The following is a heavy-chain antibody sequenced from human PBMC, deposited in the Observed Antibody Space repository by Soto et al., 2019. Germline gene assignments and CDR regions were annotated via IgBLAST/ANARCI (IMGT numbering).Heavy chain of an antibody. Sequence: SETRSLPTTGPGGSIRTRNHLVGWLRHHKGKGLEWIGSIYYSGSTYYNPSLKSRVTISVDTSKNQFSLKLSSVTAADTAVYYCAXQSVSGVVIIRNYYGMDVWGQGTTVT. D-gene: IGHD3-3*01. CDR3: AXQSVSGVVIIRNYYGMDV. CDR2: IYYSGST. CDR1: GGSIRTRNHL. J-gene: IGHJ6*02. V-gene: IGHV4-39*01.